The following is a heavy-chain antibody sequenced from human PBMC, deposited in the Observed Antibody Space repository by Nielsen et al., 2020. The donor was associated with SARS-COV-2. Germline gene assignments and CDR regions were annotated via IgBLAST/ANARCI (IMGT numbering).Heavy chain of an antibody. V-gene: IGHV4-38-2*02. Sequence: SETLSLTCTVSGYSISSDYYWGWIRQSPGKGLEWIGNIYHSGSTFYNPSLKSRVIILVDTSKTQFSLKLRSVTAADTAVYYCARVISPGSGSYRWFDPWGQGTLVTVSS. CDR3: ARVISPGSGSYRWFDP. J-gene: IGHJ5*02. CDR1: GYSISSDYY. CDR2: IYHSGST. D-gene: IGHD3-10*01.